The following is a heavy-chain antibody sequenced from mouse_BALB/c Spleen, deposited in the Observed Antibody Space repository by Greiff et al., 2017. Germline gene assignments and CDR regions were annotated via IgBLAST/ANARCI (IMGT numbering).Heavy chain of an antibody. V-gene: IGHV2-9*02. CDR1: GFSLTSYG. Sequence: QVQLQQSGPGLVAPSQSLSITCTVSGFSLTSYGVHWVRQPPGKGLEWLGVIWAGGSTNYNSALMSRLSISKDNSKSQVFLKMNSLQTDDTAMYYCAREPYYGSSYGAMDYWGQGTSVTGSS. CDR2: IWAGGST. CDR3: AREPYYGSSYGAMDY. J-gene: IGHJ4*01. D-gene: IGHD1-1*01.